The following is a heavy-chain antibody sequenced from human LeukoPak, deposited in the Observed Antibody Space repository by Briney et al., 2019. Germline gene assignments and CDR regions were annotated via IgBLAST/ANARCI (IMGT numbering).Heavy chain of an antibody. CDR2: ISGTGGGT. V-gene: IGHV3-23*01. CDR1: GFTFSSNS. D-gene: IGHD2-21*01. J-gene: IGHJ4*02. CDR3: AKALEDCGGDCYSDY. Sequence: GGSLRLSCAASGFTFSSNSMNWVRQAPGKGLEWVSTISGTGGGTYYADSVKGRFTISRDNSKNTLYLQMNSLRAGDTAVYYCAKALEDCGGDCYSDYWGQGTLVTVSS.